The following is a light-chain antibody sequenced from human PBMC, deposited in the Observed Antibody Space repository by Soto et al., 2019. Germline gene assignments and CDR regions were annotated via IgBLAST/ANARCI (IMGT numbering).Light chain of an antibody. J-gene: IGKJ4*01. CDR3: QHYDNSAALT. CDR2: GVS. CDR1: QTVSSSC. Sequence: EIVLTQSPGTLSLSPGESATLFCRASQTVSSSCLAWYQQKPGQAPRLLIYGVSSRATGIPARFSGSGSGTDFTLTISRLQPEDFAVYYCQHYDNSAALTFGGGTNVEIK. V-gene: IGKV3-20*01.